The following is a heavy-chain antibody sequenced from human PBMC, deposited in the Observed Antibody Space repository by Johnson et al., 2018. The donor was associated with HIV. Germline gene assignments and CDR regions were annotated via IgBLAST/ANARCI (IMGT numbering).Heavy chain of an antibody. J-gene: IGHJ3*02. D-gene: IGHD3-10*01. CDR1: GFTVTTKY. CDR2: IYSGGST. Sequence: VQLVESGGGLVQSGGSLRLSCAASGFTVTTKYMSWVRQAPGKGLEWVSVIYSGGSTYYADSVKGRFTISRDNSKNTLYLQMNSLRVEDTAVYYCASEVRGVLDIWGQGTMVTVSS. CDR3: ASEVRGVLDI. V-gene: IGHV3-66*01.